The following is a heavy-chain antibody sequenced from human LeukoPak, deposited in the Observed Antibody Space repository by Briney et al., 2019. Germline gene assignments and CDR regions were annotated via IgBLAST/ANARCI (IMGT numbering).Heavy chain of an antibody. CDR1: GGSVSSGSYY. CDR3: AREDYGDFVVDY. J-gene: IGHJ4*02. CDR2: IYYSGST. V-gene: IGHV4-61*01. Sequence: SETLSLTCAVSGGSVSSGSYYWSWIRQPPGKGLGWIGYIYYSGSTNYNPSLKSRVTISVDTSKNQFSLKLSSVTAADTAVYYCAREDYGDFVVDYWGQGTLVTVSS. D-gene: IGHD4-17*01.